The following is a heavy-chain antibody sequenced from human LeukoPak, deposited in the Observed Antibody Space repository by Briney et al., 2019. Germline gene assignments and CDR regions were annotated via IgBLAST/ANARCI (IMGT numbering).Heavy chain of an antibody. CDR2: MSSSGGYT. CDR3: ASNFWSGYSNNFN. Sequence: PGGSLRLSCAASGPTFSSYAMSWVRQAPGKGLEWVSTMSSSGGYTYYADSVKGRFTISRDNSKNTLYLQMNSLRAEDTAVYYCASNFWSGYSNNFNWGQGTLVTVSS. V-gene: IGHV3-23*01. CDR1: GPTFSSYA. D-gene: IGHD3-3*01. J-gene: IGHJ4*02.